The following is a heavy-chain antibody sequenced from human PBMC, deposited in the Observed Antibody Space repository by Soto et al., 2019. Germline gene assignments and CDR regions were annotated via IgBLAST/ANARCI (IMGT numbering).Heavy chain of an antibody. Sequence: ESVGGVVQPGRSLRLSCAASGFTFSSYAMHWVRQAPGKGLEWVAVIWYDGSNKYYADSVKGRFTISRDNSKNTLYLQMNSLRAEDTAVYYCARVIAAAGPSDYWGQGTLVTVSS. J-gene: IGHJ4*02. CDR2: IWYDGSNK. D-gene: IGHD6-13*01. CDR1: GFTFSSYA. CDR3: ARVIAAAGPSDY. V-gene: IGHV3-33*08.